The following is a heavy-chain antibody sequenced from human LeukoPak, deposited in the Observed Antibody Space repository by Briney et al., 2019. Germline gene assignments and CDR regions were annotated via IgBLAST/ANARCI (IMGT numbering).Heavy chain of an antibody. V-gene: IGHV3-43*02. CDR3: VREQFSHTSNYFDN. Sequence: GGSLRISCAASGFMFDDYAMHWVRQVPGRGLEWVSLISGDGVSSFYADSVKGRFTISRDNNNSSLSLQMRRLTTEDTALYYCVREQFSHTSNYFDNWGQGILVTVSS. CDR2: ISGDGVSS. CDR1: GFMFDDYA. D-gene: IGHD5-24*01. J-gene: IGHJ4*02.